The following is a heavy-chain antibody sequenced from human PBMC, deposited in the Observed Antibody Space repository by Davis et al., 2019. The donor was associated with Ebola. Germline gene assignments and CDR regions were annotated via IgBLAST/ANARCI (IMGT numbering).Heavy chain of an antibody. CDR1: GGSISSGGYY. D-gene: IGHD3-22*01. V-gene: IGHV4-31*03. CDR2: IYYSGST. CDR3: ARHGAHYYDSSGYGTKYYFDY. J-gene: IGHJ4*02. Sequence: SETLSLTCTVSGGSISSGGYYWSWIRQHPGKGLEWIGYIYYSGSTYYNPSLKSRVTISVDTSKNQFSLKLSSVTAADTAVYYCARHGAHYYDSSGYGTKYYFDYWGQGTLVTVSS.